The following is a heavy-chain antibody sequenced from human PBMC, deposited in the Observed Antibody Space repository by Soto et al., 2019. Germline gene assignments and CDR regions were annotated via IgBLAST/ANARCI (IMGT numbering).Heavy chain of an antibody. Sequence: GGSLRLSCAASGFTFDDYAMHWVRQAPGKGLEWVSGISWNSGSIGYADSVKGRFTISRDNAKNSLYLQMNSLRAEDTALYYFAKDLGSGYSYGYYYYYGMDVWGQGTTVTVSS. CDR1: GFTFDDYA. CDR3: AKDLGSGYSYGYYYYYGMDV. CDR2: ISWNSGSI. V-gene: IGHV3-9*01. D-gene: IGHD5-18*01. J-gene: IGHJ6*02.